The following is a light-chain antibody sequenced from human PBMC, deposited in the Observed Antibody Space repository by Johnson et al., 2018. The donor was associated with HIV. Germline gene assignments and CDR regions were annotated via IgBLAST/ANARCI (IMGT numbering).Light chain of an antibody. CDR3: GTWDNSLSIGYV. CDR2: END. Sequence: QPVLTQPPSVSAAPGQKVTISCSGSSSNIGNNYVSWYQQFPGTAPKLLIFENDKRPSGIPDRFSGSKSGTSATLGITGLPAGDEADYYCGTWDNSLSIGYVFGTGTKVTVL. V-gene: IGLV1-51*02. J-gene: IGLJ1*01. CDR1: SSNIGNNY.